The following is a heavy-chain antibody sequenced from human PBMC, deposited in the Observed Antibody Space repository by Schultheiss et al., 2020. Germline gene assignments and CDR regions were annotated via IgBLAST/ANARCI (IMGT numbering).Heavy chain of an antibody. Sequence: SVKVSCKASGGTFSSYTISWVRQAPGQGLEWMGRIIPILGIANYAQKFQGRVTITADKSTSTAYMELSSLRSDDTAVYYCAREVGATRMSDYWGQGTLVTVYS. CDR3: AREVGATRMSDY. CDR2: IIPILGIA. CDR1: GGTFSSYT. V-gene: IGHV1-69*02. J-gene: IGHJ4*02. D-gene: IGHD1-26*01.